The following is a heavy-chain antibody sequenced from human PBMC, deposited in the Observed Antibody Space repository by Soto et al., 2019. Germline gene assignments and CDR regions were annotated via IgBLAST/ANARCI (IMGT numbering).Heavy chain of an antibody. CDR1: GGSISSGGYY. Sequence: PSATLSLTCTVSGGSISSGGYYWSWIRQHPGKGLEWIGYIYYSGSTYYNPSLKSRVTISVDTSKNQFSLKLSSVTAADTAVYYCARFWHRNSDYFDYWGQGTLVTVSS. CDR3: ARFWHRNSDYFDY. V-gene: IGHV4-31*03. D-gene: IGHD1-1*01. CDR2: IYYSGST. J-gene: IGHJ4*02.